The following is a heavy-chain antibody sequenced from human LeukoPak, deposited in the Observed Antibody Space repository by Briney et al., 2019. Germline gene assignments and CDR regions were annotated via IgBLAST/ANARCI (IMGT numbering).Heavy chain of an antibody. V-gene: IGHV3-23*01. CDR3: AKDRVCSGGSCHFDF. CDR1: GSTFTTYA. D-gene: IGHD2-15*01. CDR2: ITGSGDST. Sequence: GGSLRLSCAASGSTFTTYAMTWVRQAPGRGLEWVSGITGSGDSTEYADSVKGRFTISRDNSKKTLNLQMTSLRAEDTGIYYCAKDRVCSGGSCHFDFWGQGTLVTVSS. J-gene: IGHJ4*02.